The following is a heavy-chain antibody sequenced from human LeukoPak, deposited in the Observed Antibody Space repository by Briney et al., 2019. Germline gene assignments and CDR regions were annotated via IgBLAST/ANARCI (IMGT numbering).Heavy chain of an antibody. J-gene: IGHJ4*02. CDR3: AKDLGTEFY. V-gene: IGHV3-7*03. D-gene: IGHD3-10*01. CDR1: GFTFSDYW. CDR2: IQQDGNEK. Sequence: GGSLRLSCVVSGFTFSDYWMTWVRQAPGRGLEWVANIQQDGNEKHYVDSVKGRFTISRDNSKNTLYLQMNSLRAEDTAVYYCAKDLGTEFYWGQGTLVTVSS.